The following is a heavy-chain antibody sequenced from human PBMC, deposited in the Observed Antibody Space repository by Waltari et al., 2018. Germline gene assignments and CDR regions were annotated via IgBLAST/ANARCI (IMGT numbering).Heavy chain of an antibody. V-gene: IGHV1-69*02. J-gene: IGHJ6*02. Sequence: QVQLVQSGAEAKKPGSSVRVSCRASGGTFTSDTINWVRQAPGKGLEWMGRIMAENSETEYAVKFQGRITIAADTSTGTVYMELSSLRSDDTAVYYCAGGDGGYYYHKMDVWGQGTTVTVSS. CDR3: AGGDGGYYYHKMDV. D-gene: IGHD3-22*01. CDR2: IMAENSET. CDR1: GGTFTSDT.